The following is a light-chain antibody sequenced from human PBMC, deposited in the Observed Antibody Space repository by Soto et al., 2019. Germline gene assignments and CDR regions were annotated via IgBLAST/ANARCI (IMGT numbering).Light chain of an antibody. Sequence: DIQMTQSPSSVSASTGDRVTTTCRASQGISSWLAWYQQRPGKAPKLLIYAASTLQSGVPSRFSGSGSGTEFTLTISSLQPEDFANYSRQQLNSYPLSVGGGTKVDI. CDR3: QQLNSYPLS. CDR1: QGISSW. CDR2: AAS. V-gene: IGKV1-12*01. J-gene: IGKJ4*01.